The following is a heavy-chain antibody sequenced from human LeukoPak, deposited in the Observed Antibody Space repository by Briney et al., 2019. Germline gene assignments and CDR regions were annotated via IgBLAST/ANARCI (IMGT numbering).Heavy chain of an antibody. J-gene: IGHJ4*02. CDR1: GFTFSNYW. CDR3: ARDFRFLDDY. D-gene: IGHD3-3*01. V-gene: IGHV3-7*01. Sequence: GGSLRLSCAASGFTFSNYWMTWVRQAPGKGLEWVGNIKQDGSEKYYVDSVKGRFTISRDNAKNSLYPQMNSLRAEDTAVYYCARDFRFLDDYWGQGTLVTVSS. CDR2: IKQDGSEK.